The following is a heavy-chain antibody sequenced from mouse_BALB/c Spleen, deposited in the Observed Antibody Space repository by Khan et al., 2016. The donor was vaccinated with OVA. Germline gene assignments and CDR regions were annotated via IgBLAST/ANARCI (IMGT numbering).Heavy chain of an antibody. CDR3: NAGIYYGNYY. D-gene: IGHD2-1*01. CDR2: IDPENGDT. J-gene: IGHJ2*01. CDR1: GFKIKDYY. Sequence: VQLKESGAELVRSGASVKLSCTASGFKIKDYYIHWVKQRPEQGLEWIGWIDPENGDTEYAPKFQGKATMTADTSSNTAYLQLSSLTSEDTAVYYCNAGIYYGNYYWGQGTTLTVSA. V-gene: IGHV14-4*02.